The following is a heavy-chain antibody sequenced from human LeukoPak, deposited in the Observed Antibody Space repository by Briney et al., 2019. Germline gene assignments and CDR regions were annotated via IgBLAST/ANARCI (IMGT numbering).Heavy chain of an antibody. CDR1: GYSISSGYY. J-gene: IGHJ4*02. D-gene: IGHD4-11*01. CDR2: IYRSGST. V-gene: IGHV4-38-2*01. CDR3: ATQTTVTTIDY. Sequence: PSETLSLTCAVSGYSISSGYYWGRIRQPPGKGLEWIGSIYRSGSTYYNPSLKSRVTISVDTSKNQFSLKLSSVTAADTAVYYCATQTTVTTIDYWGQGTLVTVSS.